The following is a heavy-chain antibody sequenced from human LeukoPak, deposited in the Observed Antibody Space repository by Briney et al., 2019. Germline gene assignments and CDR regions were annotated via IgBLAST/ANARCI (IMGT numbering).Heavy chain of an antibody. D-gene: IGHD3-3*01. Sequence: VASVKVSCKASGGTFSSYAISWVRQAPGQGLEWMGGIIPIFGTANYAQKFQGRVTITADASTSTAYMELSSLRSEDTAVYYCARYRVDGLEWLSLDYFDYWGQGTLVTVSS. CDR2: IIPIFGTA. CDR1: GGTFSSYA. J-gene: IGHJ4*02. V-gene: IGHV1-69*01. CDR3: ARYRVDGLEWLSLDYFDY.